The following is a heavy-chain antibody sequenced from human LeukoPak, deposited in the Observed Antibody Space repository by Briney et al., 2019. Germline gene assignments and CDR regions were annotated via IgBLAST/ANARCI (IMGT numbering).Heavy chain of an antibody. V-gene: IGHV3-7*03. CDR1: GFTFSSYS. CDR3: ARNNGMDV. Sequence: GGSLRLSCAASGFTFSSYSMNWVRQVPGRGPEWVANVNRDGSETYYLDSVKGRFTISKDNAKNSLYLQMNSLRAEDTALYHCARNNGMDVWGQGTTVIVSS. J-gene: IGHJ6*02. CDR2: VNRDGSET.